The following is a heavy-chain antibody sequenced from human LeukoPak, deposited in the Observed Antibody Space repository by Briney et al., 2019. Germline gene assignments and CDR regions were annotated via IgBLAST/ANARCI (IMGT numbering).Heavy chain of an antibody. CDR2: VKSKSAGGTS. D-gene: IGHD5-12*01. V-gene: IGHV3-15*07. CDR3: TTGHRYSGSLFDR. CDR1: GFTFSDVW. J-gene: IGHJ4*02. Sequence: TGGSLRLSCEASGFTFSDVWMVWVRQASGKGLEWVGRVKSKSAGGTSDYAAPVKDRFTISRDDSKNTLYLQMNSLKTEDTAVYYCTTGHRYSGSLFDRWGQGTLVTVSS.